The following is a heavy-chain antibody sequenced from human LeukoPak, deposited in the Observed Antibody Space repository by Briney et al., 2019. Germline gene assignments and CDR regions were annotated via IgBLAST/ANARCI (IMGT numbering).Heavy chain of an antibody. CDR2: IYYTGST. CDR3: ARDRPGGSSLDY. CDR1: GGSMRSYY. V-gene: IGHV4-59*01. Sequence: SETLSLTCTVSGGSMRSYYWNWIRQPPGKGLEYVGYIYYTGSTNSNPSLKSRVTISIDTSKNQFSLKLSSVTAADTAVYYCARDRPGGSSLDYWGQGTLVTVSS. J-gene: IGHJ4*02. D-gene: IGHD6-13*01.